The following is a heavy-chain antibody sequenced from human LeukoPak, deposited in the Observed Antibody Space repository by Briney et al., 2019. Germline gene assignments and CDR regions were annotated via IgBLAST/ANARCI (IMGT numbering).Heavy chain of an antibody. V-gene: IGHV4-38-2*02. CDR2: IYHSGST. CDR1: GYSISSGYY. J-gene: IGHJ5*02. D-gene: IGHD3-9*01. CDR3: ARASNSFERYFDWFDP. Sequence: SETLSLTCTVSGYSISSGYYWGWIRQPPGKGLEWIGSIYHSGSTYYNPSLKSRVTISVDTSKNQFSLKLSSVTAADTAVYYCARASNSFERYFDWFDPWGQGTLVTVSS.